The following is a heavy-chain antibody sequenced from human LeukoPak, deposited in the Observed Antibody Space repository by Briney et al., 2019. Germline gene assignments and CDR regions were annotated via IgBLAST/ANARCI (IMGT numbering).Heavy chain of an antibody. V-gene: IGHV3-23*01. Sequence: GGSLRLSCTASGFTFSTFAMIWVRQTPGKGLEWVSSIFPSGGEIHYADSVRGRFTISRDNSKNTLYLQMNSLRAEDTAVYYCAKNSGSYSHYYYYMDVWGKGTTVTVSS. D-gene: IGHD1-26*01. CDR1: GFTFSTFA. CDR2: IFPSGGEI. J-gene: IGHJ6*03. CDR3: AKNSGSYSHYYYYMDV.